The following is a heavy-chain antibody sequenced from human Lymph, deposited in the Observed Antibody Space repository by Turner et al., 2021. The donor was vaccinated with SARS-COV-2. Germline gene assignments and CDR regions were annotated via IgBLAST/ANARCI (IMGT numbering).Heavy chain of an antibody. V-gene: IGHV3-7*01. CDR1: GFTFSLYW. Sequence: VQLVESGGGLVQPGGSLRLSCAASGFTFSLYWMSWVRQAPGEGLEWVDNIKQDGSEKYYGDSVKGRFTISRDNAKNTLYLQMNSLRAEDTAVYYCARVEMATISFDYWGQGTLVPVSS. J-gene: IGHJ4*02. CDR3: ARVEMATISFDY. CDR2: IKQDGSEK.